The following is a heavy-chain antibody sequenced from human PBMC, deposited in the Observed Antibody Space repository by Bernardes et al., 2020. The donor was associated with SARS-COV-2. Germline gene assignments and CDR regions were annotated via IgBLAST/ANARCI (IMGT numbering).Heavy chain of an antibody. CDR2: INHSGST. D-gene: IGHD5-12*01. V-gene: IGHV4-34*01. CDR1: GGSFSGYY. J-gene: IGHJ4*02. CDR3: ARGVATMGGYFDY. Sequence: SETLSLTCAVYGGSFSGYYWSWIRQPPGKGLEWIGEINHSGSTNYNPSLKSRVTISVDTSKNQFSLKLSSVTAADTAVYYCARGVATMGGYFDYWGQGTLVTVSS.